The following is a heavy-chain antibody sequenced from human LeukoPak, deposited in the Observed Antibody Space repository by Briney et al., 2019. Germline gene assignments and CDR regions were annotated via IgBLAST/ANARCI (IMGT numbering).Heavy chain of an antibody. Sequence: KSGGSLRLSCAASGFTFSSYSMNWVRQAPGKGLEWVSSISSSSSYIYYADSVKGRFTISRDNAKNSLYLQMNSLRAEDTAVYYCARDSYGSGSYSLDYWGQGTLVTVSS. D-gene: IGHD3-10*01. CDR1: GFTFSSYS. CDR3: ARDSYGSGSYSLDY. CDR2: ISSSSSYI. V-gene: IGHV3-21*01. J-gene: IGHJ4*02.